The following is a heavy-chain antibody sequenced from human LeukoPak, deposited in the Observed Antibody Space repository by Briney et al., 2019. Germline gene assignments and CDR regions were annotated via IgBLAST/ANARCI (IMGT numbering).Heavy chain of an antibody. CDR2: VDPEDGET. V-gene: IGHV1-69-2*01. J-gene: IGHJ4*02. CDR1: GYTFTDYY. CDR3: ATDYGGNSGY. Sequence: ASVKVSCKASGYTFTDYYMHWVQQAPGKGLEWMGLVDPEDGETIYAEKFQGRVTITADTSTDTAYMELSSLRSEDTAVHYCATDYGGNSGYWGQGTLVTVSS. D-gene: IGHD4-23*01.